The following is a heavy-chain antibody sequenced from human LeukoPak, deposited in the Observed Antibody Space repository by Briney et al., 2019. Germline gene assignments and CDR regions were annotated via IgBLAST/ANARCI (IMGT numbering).Heavy chain of an antibody. CDR1: GGSISSSNYY. V-gene: IGHV4-39*01. Sequence: PSETLSLTCTVSGGSISSSNYYWGWIRQPPGKGLEWIGSMYYSGNTDYNPSLKSRVTISVDTSKNQFSLKVNSVTAADTAVYYCARTLGWASSRYPFDGWGQGAPVTVSS. J-gene: IGHJ4*02. CDR2: MYYSGNT. CDR3: ARTLGWASSRYPFDG. D-gene: IGHD3-16*02.